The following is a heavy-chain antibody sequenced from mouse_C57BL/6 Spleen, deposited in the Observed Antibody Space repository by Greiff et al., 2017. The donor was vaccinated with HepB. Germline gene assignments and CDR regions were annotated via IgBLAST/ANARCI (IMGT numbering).Heavy chain of an antibody. J-gene: IGHJ4*01. D-gene: IGHD1-1*01. CDR3: TRSGSSYQAMDY. CDR1: GYTFTDYE. CDR2: IDPETGGT. Sequence: VQLKESGAELVRPGASVTLSCKASGYTFTDYEMHWVKQTPVHGLEWIGAIDPETGGTAYNQKFKGKAILTADKSSSTAYMELRSLTSEDSAVYYCTRSGSSYQAMDYWGQGTSVTVSS. V-gene: IGHV1-15*01.